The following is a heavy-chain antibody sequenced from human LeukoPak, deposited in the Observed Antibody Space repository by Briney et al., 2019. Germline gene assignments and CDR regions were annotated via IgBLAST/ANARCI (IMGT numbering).Heavy chain of an antibody. Sequence: GGSLRLSCSASRFTLDRFAMHGVRQAPGKGLEYLSGIGSNGRSTHNADSVKGRFTISRDNSKNTLSLQMTSLRAEDTDVYYCLNQISGWLYWGQGTLVTVSS. CDR2: IGSNGRST. J-gene: IGHJ4*02. V-gene: IGHV3-64D*06. D-gene: IGHD6-19*01. CDR3: LNQISGWLY. CDR1: RFTLDRFA.